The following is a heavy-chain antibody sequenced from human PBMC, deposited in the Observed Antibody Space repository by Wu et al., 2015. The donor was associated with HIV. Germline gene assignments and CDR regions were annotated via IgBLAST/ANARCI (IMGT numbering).Heavy chain of an antibody. V-gene: IGHV1-18*04. CDR3: ARESILDMSTASYFFYVLDV. D-gene: IGHD2/OR15-2a*01. Sequence: QVLLVQSESEVKKPGASVKVSCKTSGYTFTSYGVSWVRQAPGQGLEWMGRIISISDTTDYAQKFQGRVTLIADKPTSTASMELSSLRSDDTAVYYCARESILDMSTASYFFYVLDVWGQGTTVTVSS. J-gene: IGHJ6*02. CDR2: IISISDTT. CDR1: GYTFTSYG.